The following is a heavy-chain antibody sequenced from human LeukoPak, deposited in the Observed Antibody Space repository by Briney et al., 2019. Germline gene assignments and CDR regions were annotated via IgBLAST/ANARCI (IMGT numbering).Heavy chain of an antibody. CDR1: GGSISSGGYS. J-gene: IGHJ4*02. CDR2: IYHSAST. V-gene: IGHV4-30-2*01. D-gene: IGHD3-10*01. Sequence: SSKTLSLTCAVSGGSISSGGYSWGWIRQPPGKGLEWIGYIYHSASTYYNPSLKSRVTISVDTSKNQFSLKLSSVTAADTAVYYCARAEYYFDYWGQGTLVTVSS. CDR3: ARAEYYFDY.